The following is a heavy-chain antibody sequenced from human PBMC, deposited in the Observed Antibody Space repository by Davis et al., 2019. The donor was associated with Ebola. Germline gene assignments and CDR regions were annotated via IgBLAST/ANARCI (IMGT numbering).Heavy chain of an antibody. D-gene: IGHD1-26*01. CDR1: GFTFSDYW. V-gene: IGHV3-74*03. CDR3: VSQREGN. Sequence: GESLKISCAASGFTFSDYWMHWVRQAPGKGLVWVSRINYDGSRIAYADSVKGRFTISRDNSKNTVYLQMNSLRTEDTAVYYCVSQREGNWGQGTLVTVSS. J-gene: IGHJ4*02. CDR2: INYDGSRI.